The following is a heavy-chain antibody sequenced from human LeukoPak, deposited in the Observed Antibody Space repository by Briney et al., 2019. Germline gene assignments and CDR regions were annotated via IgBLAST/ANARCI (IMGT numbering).Heavy chain of an antibody. Sequence: ASVKVSCKASGYTFTSHGISWVRQAPGQGLEWMGWFSSYQSNTNYAQSLQGRVTLTTDTSTSTAYMELRSLRSDDTAVYYCARGGYDFWSGFLSSRPHYNYFYMDVWGKGTTVTVSS. CDR1: GYTFTSHG. CDR2: FSSYQSNT. D-gene: IGHD3-3*01. J-gene: IGHJ6*03. V-gene: IGHV1-18*01. CDR3: ARGGYDFWSGFLSSRPHYNYFYMDV.